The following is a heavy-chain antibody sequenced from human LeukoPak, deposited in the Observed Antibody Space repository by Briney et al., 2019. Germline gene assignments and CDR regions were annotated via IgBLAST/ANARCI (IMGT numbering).Heavy chain of an antibody. V-gene: IGHV3-21*01. J-gene: IGHJ3*02. CDR1: GFTFSSYG. Sequence: GGSLRLSCAASGFTFSSYGMNWVRQAPGKGLEWVSCISSSGTYIYYADSVKGRFTISRDNAKNSLDLQMNSLRAEDTAVYYCARSGRGYDDAFDIWGQGTMVTVSS. CDR3: ARSGRGYDDAFDI. D-gene: IGHD5-12*01. CDR2: ISSSGTYI.